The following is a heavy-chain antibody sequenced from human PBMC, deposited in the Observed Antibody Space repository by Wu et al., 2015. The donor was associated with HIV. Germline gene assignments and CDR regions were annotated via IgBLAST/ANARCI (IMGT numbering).Heavy chain of an antibody. CDR3: ARQYSSTWRYYYYYMDV. J-gene: IGHJ6*03. D-gene: IGHD6-13*01. V-gene: IGHV1-18*01. CDR2: ISTYNGNT. Sequence: QVQLVQSGAEVKKPGASVKVSCKASGYTFITYGISWVRQAPGQGLEWMGWISTYNGNTNYAQKLQGRVTMTTDTSTSTAYMELRSLRSDDTAVYYCARQYSSTWRYYYYYMDVWARTTVTVSS. CDR1: GYTFITYG.